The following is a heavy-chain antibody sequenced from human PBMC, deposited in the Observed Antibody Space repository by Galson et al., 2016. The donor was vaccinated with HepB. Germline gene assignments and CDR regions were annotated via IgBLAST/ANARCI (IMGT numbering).Heavy chain of an antibody. J-gene: IGHJ1*01. V-gene: IGHV4-59*01. CDR2: VSYTGST. D-gene: IGHD6-19*01. CDR1: GGSISSYS. Sequence: SETLSLTCIVSGGSISSYSWGWIRQPPGKGLEWIGHVSYTGSTNYNPSLESRVNISVDTSKNRFSLKLTSVTAADTAVYYCASGAVGRRGWGAEYFQHWGQGTLVTVSS. CDR3: ASGAVGRRGWGAEYFQH.